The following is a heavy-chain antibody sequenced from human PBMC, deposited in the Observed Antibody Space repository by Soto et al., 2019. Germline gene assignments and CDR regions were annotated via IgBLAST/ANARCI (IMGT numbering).Heavy chain of an antibody. D-gene: IGHD6-19*01. CDR1: GFAFSSYA. CDR3: ARRGSGVYSDY. Sequence: EVQLLESGGGLVQPGGSLRLSCAASGFAFSSYAMRWVRQAPGKGLEWVSAISGSGGSTYYADSVKGRFTISRDNSKNTLYLQMNSLRAEGTAVYYCARRGSGVYSDYWGQGTLVTVSS. J-gene: IGHJ4*02. V-gene: IGHV3-23*01. CDR2: ISGSGGST.